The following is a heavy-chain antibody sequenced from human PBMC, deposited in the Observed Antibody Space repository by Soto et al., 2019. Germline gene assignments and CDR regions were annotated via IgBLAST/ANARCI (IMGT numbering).Heavy chain of an antibody. Sequence: ASVKVSCKASGYTFTSYGISWLRQAPGQGLEWMGCIGAYNGNTNYAQKLQGRVTMTTDTSTSTAYMELRSLRSDDTAVYYCARSPTPTRDDIFTGPLTGYYLPPDYWGQGTLVTVSS. V-gene: IGHV1-18*04. CDR3: ARSPTPTRDDIFTGPLTGYYLPPDY. CDR2: IGAYNGNT. J-gene: IGHJ4*02. CDR1: GYTFTSYG. D-gene: IGHD3-9*01.